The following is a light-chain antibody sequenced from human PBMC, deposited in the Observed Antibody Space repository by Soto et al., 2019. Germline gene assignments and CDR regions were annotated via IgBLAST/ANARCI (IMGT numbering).Light chain of an antibody. CDR3: QQYGTSPPT. Sequence: EIVLTQSPGTLSLSPGERATLSCRASQSVSRNSLAWYQQQPGQAPRLLIYGASSSATDIPDRFSGSGSGTDFTLIVSRLEPEDFAVYFCQQYGTSPPTFGPGTKVDIK. CDR1: QSVSRNS. CDR2: GAS. J-gene: IGKJ3*01. V-gene: IGKV3-20*01.